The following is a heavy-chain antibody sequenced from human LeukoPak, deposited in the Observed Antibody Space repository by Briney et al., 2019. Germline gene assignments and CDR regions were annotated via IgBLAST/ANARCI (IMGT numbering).Heavy chain of an antibody. J-gene: IGHJ4*02. D-gene: IGHD4-17*01. CDR1: GFTFSSYA. Sequence: GGSLRLSCAASGFTFSSYAMSWVRQAPGKGLEWVSAISGSGGSTYYADSVKGRFTISRDNSKNTLYLQMSSLSPEDTAVYYCAKYGDYKDFDYWGQGTLVTVSS. CDR3: AKYGDYKDFDY. V-gene: IGHV3-23*01. CDR2: ISGSGGST.